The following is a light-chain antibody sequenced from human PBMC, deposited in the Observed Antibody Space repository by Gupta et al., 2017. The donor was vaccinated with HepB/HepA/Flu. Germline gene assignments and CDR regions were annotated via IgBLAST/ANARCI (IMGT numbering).Light chain of an antibody. CDR3: AAWDDSVSGPV. CDR2: KTN. CDR1: NIGTNY. V-gene: IGLV1-47*01. J-gene: IGLJ3*02. Sequence: NIGTNYVYWYKQLPGTAPQLLIYKTNQRPSWVPDRFSGSQSATSASLAISGLRSEDEVDYYCAAWDDSVSGPVFGGGTKLTV.